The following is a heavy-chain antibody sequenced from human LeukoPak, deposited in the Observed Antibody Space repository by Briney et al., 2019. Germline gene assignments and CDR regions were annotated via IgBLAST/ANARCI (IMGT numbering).Heavy chain of an antibody. J-gene: IGHJ4*02. CDR2: IKSDGSEK. D-gene: IGHD5-24*01. V-gene: IGHV3-7*01. CDR1: EFTFSSDW. Sequence: GGSLRLSCVVSEFTFSSDWMNWVRQAPGKGLEWVANIKSDGSEKYYADSVKGRFTISRDNAKNSLYLQMNSLKAEDTAVYYCASGSGWRQLYWGQGTLVTVSP. CDR3: ASGSGWRQLY.